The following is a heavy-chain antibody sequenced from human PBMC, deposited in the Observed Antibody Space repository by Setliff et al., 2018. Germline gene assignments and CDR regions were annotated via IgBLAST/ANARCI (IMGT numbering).Heavy chain of an antibody. CDR3: ARLALTGYDSSGYYYALEYYYYMDV. V-gene: IGHV3-21*01. CDR2: ISSTSTYI. Sequence: GGSLRLSCAASGFTFSTYSFNWVRQAPGKGLEWVSAISSTSTYIYYADSVKGRFTISRDNANQSLYLQMNSLRAEDTAVYYCARLALTGYDSSGYYYALEYYYYMDVWGKGTTVTVSS. D-gene: IGHD3-22*01. CDR1: GFTFSTYS. J-gene: IGHJ6*03.